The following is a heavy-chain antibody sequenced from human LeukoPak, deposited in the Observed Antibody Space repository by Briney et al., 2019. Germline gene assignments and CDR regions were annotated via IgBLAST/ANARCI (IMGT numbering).Heavy chain of an antibody. CDR3: AFTTGNYYLDC. CDR2: INHSGST. D-gene: IGHD1-26*01. Sequence: SETLSLTCVVYGGSFSGYYWSWIRQPPGKGLEWIGEINHSGSTNYNPSLKSRVTVSVDTSKNQFSLKLSSVTAADTAVYYCAFTTGNYYLDCWGQGTLVTVSS. CDR1: GGSFSGYY. V-gene: IGHV4-34*01. J-gene: IGHJ4*02.